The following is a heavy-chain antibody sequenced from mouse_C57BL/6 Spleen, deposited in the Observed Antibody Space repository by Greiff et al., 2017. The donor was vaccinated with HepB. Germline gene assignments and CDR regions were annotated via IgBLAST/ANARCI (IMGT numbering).Heavy chain of an antibody. CDR1: GYTFTSYW. J-gene: IGHJ2*01. CDR3: EFITTVVHFDY. V-gene: IGHV1-7*01. CDR2: INPSSGYT. Sequence: VQLQQSGAELAKPGASVKLSCKASGYTFTSYWMHWVKQRPGQGLEWIGYINPSSGYTKYNQKFKDKATLTADKSSSTAYMLLSSLTYEDSAVYYCEFITTVVHFDYWGQGTTLTVSS. D-gene: IGHD1-1*01.